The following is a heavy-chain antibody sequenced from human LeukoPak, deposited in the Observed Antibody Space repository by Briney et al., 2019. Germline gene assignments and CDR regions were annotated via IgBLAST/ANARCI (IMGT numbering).Heavy chain of an antibody. CDR1: GGSISSGDYY. CDR2: IYYSGST. J-gene: IGHJ5*02. CDR3: ARAYCSSTSCYEAWFDP. D-gene: IGHD2-2*01. V-gene: IGHV4-30-4*01. Sequence: SETLSLTCTVSGGSISSGDYYWSWIRQPPGKGLEWIGYIYYSGSTYYNPSLKSRVTISVDTSKNQFSLKLSSVTAADTVVYYCARAYCSSTSCYEAWFDPWGQGTLVTVSS.